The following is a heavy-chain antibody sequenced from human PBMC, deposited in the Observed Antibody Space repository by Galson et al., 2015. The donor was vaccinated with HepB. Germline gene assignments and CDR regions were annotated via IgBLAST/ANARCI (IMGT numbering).Heavy chain of an antibody. J-gene: IGHJ6*02. CDR3: ARSDAYYYYGMDV. Sequence: SLRLSCAASGFTFSSYWMSWVRQAPGKGLEWVANIKQDGSEKYYVDSVKGRFTISRDNAKNSLYLQMNSLRAEDTAVYYCARSDAYYYYGMDVWGQGTTVTVSS. CDR1: GFTFSSYW. V-gene: IGHV3-7*03. CDR2: IKQDGSEK.